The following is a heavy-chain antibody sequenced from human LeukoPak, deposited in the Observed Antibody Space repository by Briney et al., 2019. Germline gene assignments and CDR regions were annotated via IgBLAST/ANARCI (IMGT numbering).Heavy chain of an antibody. D-gene: IGHD6-19*01. CDR3: ARHAPEAVAGTNDAFDI. CDR1: GGSISSGGYY. J-gene: IGHJ3*02. CDR2: IYTSGST. V-gene: IGHV4-61*08. Sequence: SETLSLTCTVSGGSISSGGYYWSWIQQPPGKGLEWIGYIYTSGSTNYNPSLKSRVTILVDTSKNQFSLKLSSVTAADTAVYYCARHAPEAVAGTNDAFDIWGQGTMVTVSS.